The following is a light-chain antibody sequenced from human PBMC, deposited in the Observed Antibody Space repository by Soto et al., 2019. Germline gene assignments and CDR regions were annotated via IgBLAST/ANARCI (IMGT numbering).Light chain of an antibody. Sequence: DIQMTQSPSTLSASVGDRVTITCRASQSISSWLAWYQQKPGKAPKLLIYKASSLESGVPSRFSGSVSGTEFTLTISSLHPDAFATYYCQQSFTFGPGTKVDIK. J-gene: IGKJ3*01. CDR2: KAS. V-gene: IGKV1-5*03. CDR1: QSISSW. CDR3: QQSFT.